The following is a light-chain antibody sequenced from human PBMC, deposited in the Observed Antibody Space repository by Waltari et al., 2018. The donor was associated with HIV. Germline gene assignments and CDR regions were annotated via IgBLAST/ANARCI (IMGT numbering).Light chain of an antibody. CDR1: SSNIGNSY. V-gene: IGLV1-51*01. Sequence: QSVLTQPPSVSAAPGQKVTISCSGSSSNIGNSYVSWYQQPPGTAPKLLIYENDKRPSGFPDRFSGSKSGTSATLGITGLQTGDEADYSCGTWDSRLSAFVFGTVTKVTVL. CDR2: END. J-gene: IGLJ1*01. CDR3: GTWDSRLSAFV.